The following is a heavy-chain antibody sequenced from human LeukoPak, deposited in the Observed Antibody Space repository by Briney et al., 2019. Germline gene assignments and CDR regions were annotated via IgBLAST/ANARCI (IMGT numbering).Heavy chain of an antibody. V-gene: IGHV4-59*01. CDR1: GGSISSYY. CDR3: ARTDDYGHFDY. Sequence: SETLSLTCTVSGGSISSYYWRWIRQPPGKGLEGLGYIPSSVSTNYNPSIKSRVAISVDTYQKLFSLKLNSVTAADTAVYYCARTDDYGHFDYWGQGTLVTVSS. CDR2: IPSSVST. J-gene: IGHJ4*02. D-gene: IGHD4-17*01.